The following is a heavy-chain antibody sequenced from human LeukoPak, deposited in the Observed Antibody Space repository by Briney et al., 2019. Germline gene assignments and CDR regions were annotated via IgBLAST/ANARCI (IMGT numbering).Heavy chain of an antibody. J-gene: IGHJ4*02. V-gene: IGHV3-64D*06. Sequence: GGSLRLSCSVSGFTFSSYAMHWVRQAPGQGLEYLSSISSYGGSTYYADSVKGRFTISRDNSKNTLYLQMSSLRGEDTAVYYCVKDPTGRGVVWGQGTLVTVSS. D-gene: IGHD3-10*01. CDR3: VKDPTGRGVV. CDR2: ISSYGGST. CDR1: GFTFSSYA.